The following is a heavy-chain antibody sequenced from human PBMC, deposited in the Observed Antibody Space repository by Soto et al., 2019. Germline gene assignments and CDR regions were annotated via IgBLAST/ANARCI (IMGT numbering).Heavy chain of an antibody. CDR2: IYYSGST. J-gene: IGHJ2*01. CDR3: ARHYSPATTSRVWYFDL. CDR1: GGSISSGSYY. V-gene: IGHV4-39*01. Sequence: PSETLSLTCTVSGGSISSGSYYWGWIRQPPGKGLEWIGSIYYSGSTYYNPSLKSRVTMSVDTSKNQFSLKLSSVTAADTAVYYCARHYSPATTSRVWYFDLWGRGTLVT. D-gene: IGHD4-17*01.